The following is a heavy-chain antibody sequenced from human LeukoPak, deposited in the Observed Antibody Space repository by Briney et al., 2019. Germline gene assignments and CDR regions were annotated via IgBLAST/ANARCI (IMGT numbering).Heavy chain of an antibody. CDR3: ATAVGTRDQYYFDY. Sequence: GASVKVSCKVSGYTLTELSMHWVRQAPGKGLEWMGGFDPEDGETIYAQKFQGRVTMTEDTSTDTAYMELSSLRSEDTAVYYCATAVGTRDQYYFDYWGQGTLVTVSS. V-gene: IGHV1-24*01. D-gene: IGHD1-26*01. J-gene: IGHJ4*02. CDR1: GYTLTELS. CDR2: FDPEDGET.